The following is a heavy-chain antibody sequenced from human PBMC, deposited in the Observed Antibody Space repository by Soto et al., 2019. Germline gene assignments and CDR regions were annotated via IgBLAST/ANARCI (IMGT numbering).Heavy chain of an antibody. CDR3: AHRRGFGENSN. D-gene: IGHD3-10*01. CDR1: GFSLSASGVG. Sequence: QITLKESGPTLVKPTQTLTLTCTFSGFSLSASGVGVVWIRQPPGQALEWLAVIYWDDDKRYSPSLKSSLTITKDTSKNQVVLTMSNMDPVDTATYYCAHRRGFGENSNWGQGTLVTVSS. V-gene: IGHV2-5*02. CDR2: IYWDDDK. J-gene: IGHJ4*02.